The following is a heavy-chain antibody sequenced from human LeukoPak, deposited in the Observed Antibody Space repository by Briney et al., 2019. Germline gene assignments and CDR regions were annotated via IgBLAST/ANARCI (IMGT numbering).Heavy chain of an antibody. D-gene: IGHD4-17*01. CDR1: ADSFSSHY. CDR3: ARDLITVTKGFDI. Sequence: SETLSLTCAVSADSFSSHYWSWIRQPPGKGLEWIGYISYIGSTNYNPSLKSRVTISIDTSKNQFSLKLSSVTAADTAVYYCARDLITVTKGFDIWGQGTTVSVSS. CDR2: ISYIGST. J-gene: IGHJ3*02. V-gene: IGHV4-59*11.